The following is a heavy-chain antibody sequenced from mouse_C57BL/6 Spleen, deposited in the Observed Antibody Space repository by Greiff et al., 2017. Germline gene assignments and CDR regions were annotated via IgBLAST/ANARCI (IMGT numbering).Heavy chain of an antibody. CDR1: GFTFTDYY. Sequence: EVKLMESGGGLVQPGGSLSLSCAASGFTFTDYYMSWVRQPPGKALGWLGFIRNKANGYTTEYSASVKGRFTISRDNSQSILYLQMNALRAEDSATYYCARGGYGDYWGQGTTLTVSS. CDR2: IRNKANGYTT. J-gene: IGHJ2*01. D-gene: IGHD3-1*01. CDR3: ARGGYGDY. V-gene: IGHV7-3*01.